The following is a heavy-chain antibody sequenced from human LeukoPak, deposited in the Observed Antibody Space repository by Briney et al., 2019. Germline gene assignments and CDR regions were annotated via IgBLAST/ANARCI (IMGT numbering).Heavy chain of an antibody. CDR2: ISSSGIAK. CDR3: ARGDSSACPDY. Sequence: GSLRPSCAASGFIFSDTYMNWIRQAPGKGLEWVSYISSSGIAKNYADSVKGRFTISRGNANNSLYLQMNDLRADDTAVYYCARGDSSACPDYWGQGTLVTVSS. D-gene: IGHD3-22*01. V-gene: IGHV3-11*01. CDR1: GFIFSDTY. J-gene: IGHJ4*02.